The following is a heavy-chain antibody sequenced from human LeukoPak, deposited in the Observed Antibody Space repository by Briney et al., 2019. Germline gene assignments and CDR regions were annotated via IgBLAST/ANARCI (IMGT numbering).Heavy chain of an antibody. J-gene: IGHJ4*02. CDR1: GFTSSSYA. CDR2: ISGSGGST. D-gene: IGHD2-15*01. CDR3: AKRYPIDRCSGGSCAHSHDY. Sequence: PGGSLRLSCAASGFTSSSYAMSWVRQAPGKGLEWVSAISGSGGSTYYADSVKGRFTISRDNSKNTLYLQMNSLRAEDTAVYYCAKRYPIDRCSGGSCAHSHDYWGQGTLVTVSS. V-gene: IGHV3-23*01.